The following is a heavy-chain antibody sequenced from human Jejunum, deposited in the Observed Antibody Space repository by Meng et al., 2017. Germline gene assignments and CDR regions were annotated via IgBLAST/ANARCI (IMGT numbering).Heavy chain of an antibody. D-gene: IGHD2-21*02. CDR1: GFSLNTPGVG. CDR2: IYWDDDK. J-gene: IGHJ4*02. V-gene: IGHV2-5*02. Sequence: SGPTLVKPTQTLTLTCTFSGFSLNTPGVGVGWIRQPPGKALEWLALIYWDDDKDYSPSLKSRLTISKDTSENQVVLRMTNMDPVDTATYFCAHDCGPDCHFFDYLGQGTLVTVSS. CDR3: AHDCGPDCHFFDY.